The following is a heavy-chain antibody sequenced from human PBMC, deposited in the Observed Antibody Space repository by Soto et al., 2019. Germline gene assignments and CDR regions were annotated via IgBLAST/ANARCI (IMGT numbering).Heavy chain of an antibody. CDR3: GRDRAAGGY. J-gene: IGHJ4*02. V-gene: IGHV3-48*03. D-gene: IGHD6-13*01. Sequence: EVQLVESGGGLVQPGASLRLSCAASGFSFSNYEMNWVRQAPGKGLEWVAYISSSGTTVHYADSVGGRFTVSRDNARNSLYLQMNTLRVEDTALYYCGRDRAAGGYWGQGTLVTVSS. CDR1: GFSFSNYE. CDR2: ISSSGTTV.